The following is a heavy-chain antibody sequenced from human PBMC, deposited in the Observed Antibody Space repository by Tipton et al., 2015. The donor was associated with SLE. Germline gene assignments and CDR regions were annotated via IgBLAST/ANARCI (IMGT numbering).Heavy chain of an antibody. D-gene: IGHD6-13*01. J-gene: IGHJ5*02. V-gene: IGHV1-18*01. CDR2: ISGYNGDT. Sequence: QLVQSGDEVKKPGASVKVSCKASGYTFTNYGFSWVRQAPGQGLEWMGWISGYNGDTHYAQKLQGRVTMTTDTSTTTAYMELRSLRSDDTAVYYCARERQLGLWGQGTLVTVSS. CDR1: GYTFTNYG. CDR3: ARERQLGL.